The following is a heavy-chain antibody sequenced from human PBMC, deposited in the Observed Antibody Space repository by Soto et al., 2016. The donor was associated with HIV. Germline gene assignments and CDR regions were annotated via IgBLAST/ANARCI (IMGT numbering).Heavy chain of an antibody. D-gene: IGHD3-9*01. V-gene: IGHV3-74*01. CDR3: VRGRYFDWLPLGY. J-gene: IGHJ4*02. Sequence: EVQLVESGGGLVQPGGSLRLSCAASGFIFNTYWMHWVRQAPGKGLVWVSRINSDGNDTNYADSVKGRFTISRDNAKNTVYLQMNSLRAEDTAVYYCVRGRYFDWLPLGYWGQGTLVIVSS. CDR1: GFIFNTYW. CDR2: INSDGNDT.